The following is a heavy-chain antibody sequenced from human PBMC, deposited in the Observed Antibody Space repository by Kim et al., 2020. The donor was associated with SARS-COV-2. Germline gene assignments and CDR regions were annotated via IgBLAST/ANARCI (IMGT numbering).Heavy chain of an antibody. D-gene: IGHD3-16*01. J-gene: IGHJ3*02. V-gene: IGHV3-7*03. CDR3: ARPYTGGDGAFDI. Sequence: YVDSVKGRFTISRDNAKNSLYLQMNSLRAEDTAVYYCARPYTGGDGAFDIWGQGTMVTVSS.